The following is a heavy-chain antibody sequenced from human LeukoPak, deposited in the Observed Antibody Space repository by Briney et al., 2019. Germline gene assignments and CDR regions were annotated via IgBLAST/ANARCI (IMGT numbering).Heavy chain of an antibody. D-gene: IGHD3-9*01. Sequence: GGSLRLSCAASGFTISSFTMLWVRQAPGKGLEWVALISYDGSNKYYADSVKGRFTISRDNSKNTLYLQMNSLRPEDTAVYYCARDRVPRDYDILTGYYNRNAFDIWGQGTMVTVSS. CDR2: ISYDGSNK. CDR3: ARDRVPRDYDILTGYYNRNAFDI. J-gene: IGHJ3*02. CDR1: GFTISSFT. V-gene: IGHV3-30-3*01.